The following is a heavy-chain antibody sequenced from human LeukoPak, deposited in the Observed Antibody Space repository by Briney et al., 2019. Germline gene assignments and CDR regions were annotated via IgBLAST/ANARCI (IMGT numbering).Heavy chain of an antibody. CDR1: GFTFSSYS. D-gene: IGHD2-2*03. V-gene: IGHV3-21*01. Sequence: GGSLRLSCAASGFTFSSYSMNWVRQAPGKGLEWVSSISSSSYIYYADSVKGRFTISRDNAKNSLYLQMNSLRAEDTAVYYCARLDIVVVPAAQSLDYWGQGTLVTVSS. J-gene: IGHJ4*02. CDR2: ISSSSYI. CDR3: ARLDIVVVPAAQSLDY.